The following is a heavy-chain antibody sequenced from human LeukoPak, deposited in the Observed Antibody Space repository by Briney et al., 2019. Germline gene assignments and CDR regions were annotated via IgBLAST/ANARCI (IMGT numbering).Heavy chain of an antibody. V-gene: IGHV3-23*01. CDR3: AKAITVDTAMVFMYYYYGMDV. CDR2: ISGRGGRT. J-gene: IGHJ6*02. Sequence: GGSRRPSWAASGFSFSTNAMSWVRQAPGKGLDWVSAISGRGGRTYYADSVKGRFAISRDNSKNTLYLQMNSLRAEDTAVYYCAKAITVDTAMVFMYYYYGMDVWGQGTTVTVSS. CDR1: GFSFSTNA. D-gene: IGHD5-18*01.